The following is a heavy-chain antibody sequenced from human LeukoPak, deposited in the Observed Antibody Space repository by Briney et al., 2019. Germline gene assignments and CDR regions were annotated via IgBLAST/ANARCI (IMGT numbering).Heavy chain of an antibody. Sequence: SETLSLTCTVSGGSISSYYWSWIRQPAGKGLEWIGRIYTSGSTNYNPSLKSRVTMSVDTSKNQFSLKLSSVTAADTAVYYCARDAAYYYGSGSYRNGIDYWGQGTLVTVSS. D-gene: IGHD3-10*01. CDR3: ARDAAYYYGSGSYRNGIDY. CDR1: GGSISSYY. CDR2: IYTSGST. V-gene: IGHV4-4*07. J-gene: IGHJ4*02.